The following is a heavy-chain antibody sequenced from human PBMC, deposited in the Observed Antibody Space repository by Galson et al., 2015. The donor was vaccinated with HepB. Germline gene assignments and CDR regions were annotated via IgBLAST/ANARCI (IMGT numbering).Heavy chain of an antibody. V-gene: IGHV3-48*02. D-gene: IGHD3-9*01. CDR2: IDRTSTNI. J-gene: IGHJ4*02. CDR1: GFSFSDFA. Sequence: SLRLSCAASGFSFSDFAMNWVRQAPGKGLQWVSYIDRTSTNINFADSVKGRFTLSRDNAKNSLYLQMDSLRDEDTAVYYCARDDDWAFDSWGQGTLVTVSS. CDR3: ARDDDWAFDS.